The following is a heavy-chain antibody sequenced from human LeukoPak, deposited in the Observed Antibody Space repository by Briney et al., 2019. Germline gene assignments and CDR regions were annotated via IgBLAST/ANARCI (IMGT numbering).Heavy chain of an antibody. V-gene: IGHV4-59*08. CDR1: GGSISSYY. J-gene: IGHJ2*01. D-gene: IGHD6-19*01. Sequence: SETLSLTCTVSGGSISSYYWSWIRQPPGKGLEWIGYIYYSGSTNYNPSLKSRVTISVDTSKNQFSLKLSSVTAADTAVYYCARREGSGWFRGSWYFDLWGRGTLVTVSS. CDR3: ARREGSGWFRGSWYFDL. CDR2: IYYSGST.